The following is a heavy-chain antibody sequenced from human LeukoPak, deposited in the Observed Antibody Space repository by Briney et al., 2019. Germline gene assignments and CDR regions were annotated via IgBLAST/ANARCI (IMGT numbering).Heavy chain of an antibody. CDR1: GFSFSSYW. D-gene: IGHD2-2*01. CDR3: VGEAPGY. Sequence: PGGSLRLSCAASGFSFSSYWMTWIRQSPEKGLEWVAHIKEDGTVKYYVDSVKGRFTISRDNAKHSVYLQMNDVRVEDTAVYYCVGEAPGYWGQGALVTVSS. CDR2: IKEDGTVK. V-gene: IGHV3-7*01. J-gene: IGHJ4*02.